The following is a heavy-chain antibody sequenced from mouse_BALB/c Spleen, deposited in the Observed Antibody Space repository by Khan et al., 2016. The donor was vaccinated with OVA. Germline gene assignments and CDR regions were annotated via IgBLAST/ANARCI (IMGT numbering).Heavy chain of an antibody. CDR1: GFSLTDYA. CDR2: IWGGGSK. Sequence: QVQLQQSGPGLVAPSQSLSITCTVSGFSLTDYAVSWIRQPPGKGLEWLGVIWGGGSKYYNSALKSRLSISKDNSKSQVFLKMNSLHTDDTAMYYGAKDPPYYAMDYWGQGTSVTVSS. V-gene: IGHV2-6-5*01. J-gene: IGHJ4*01. CDR3: AKDPPYYAMDY.